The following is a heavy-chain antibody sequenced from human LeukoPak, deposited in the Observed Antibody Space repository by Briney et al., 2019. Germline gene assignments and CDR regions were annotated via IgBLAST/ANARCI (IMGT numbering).Heavy chain of an antibody. CDR3: ATKATPARANSFDY. V-gene: IGHV3-7*01. CDR1: GFTFSSYW. CDR2: INRDGSEK. D-gene: IGHD2-15*01. Sequence: GGSLRLSCAASGFTFSSYWMSWVRQAPGKGLEWVANINRDGSEKNYVDSVKGRFTISRDNAKNSLYLQMDSLRAEDTAVYYCATKATPARANSFDYWGQGTLATVSS. J-gene: IGHJ4*02.